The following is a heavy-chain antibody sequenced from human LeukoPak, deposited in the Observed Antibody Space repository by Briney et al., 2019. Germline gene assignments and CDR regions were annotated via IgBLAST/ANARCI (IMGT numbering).Heavy chain of an antibody. Sequence: GGSLRLSCAASGFTFSLYGMNWVRQAPGKGLEWVSGISGSGGNTYYANSVKGRFTISRDNSKNTLYLQMNSLRAEDTAVYYCARGFIAAAGTFDYWGQGTLVTVSS. J-gene: IGHJ4*02. CDR1: GFTFSLYG. CDR2: ISGSGGNT. D-gene: IGHD6-13*01. V-gene: IGHV3-23*01. CDR3: ARGFIAAAGTFDY.